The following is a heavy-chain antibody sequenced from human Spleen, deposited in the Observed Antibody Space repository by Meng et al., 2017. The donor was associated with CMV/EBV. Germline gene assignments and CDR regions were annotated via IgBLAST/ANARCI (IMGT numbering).Heavy chain of an antibody. D-gene: IGHD2-2*01. CDR3: AKSVNCSSTSCKYYYYGIDV. Sequence: SETLSLTCAVYGGSFSGYYWSWIRQPPGKGLEWIGEINHSGSTNYNPSLKSRVTISVDTSKNQFSLKLSSVTAADTAVYYCAKSVNCSSTSCKYYYYGIDVWGQGTTVTVSS. CDR2: INHSGST. V-gene: IGHV4-34*01. CDR1: GGSFSGYY. J-gene: IGHJ6*02.